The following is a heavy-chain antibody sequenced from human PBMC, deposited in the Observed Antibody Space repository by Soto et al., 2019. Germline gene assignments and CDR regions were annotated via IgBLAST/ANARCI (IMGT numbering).Heavy chain of an antibody. CDR2: IIPIFGTA. J-gene: IGHJ4*02. CDR3: ARPPVGVTSGSFNPLTY. Sequence: SVKVSCKASGGTFSSYAISWVRQAPGQGLEWMGGIIPIFGTANYAQKFQGRVTITADESTSTAYMELGSLRSEDTAVYYCARPPVGVTSGSFNPLTYWGQGTLVTVSS. D-gene: IGHD1-26*01. V-gene: IGHV1-69*13. CDR1: GGTFSSYA.